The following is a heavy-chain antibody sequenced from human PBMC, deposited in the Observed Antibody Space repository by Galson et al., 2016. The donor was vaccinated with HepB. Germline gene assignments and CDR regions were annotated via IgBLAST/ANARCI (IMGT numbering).Heavy chain of an antibody. J-gene: IGHJ5*01. D-gene: IGHD4-17*01. CDR1: GASISSGGYY. CDR2: IYYSRNT. CDR3: ARGQGDGHYGLLADS. V-gene: IGHV4-30-4*01. Sequence: TLSLTCTVSGASISSGGYYWNWIRQSPGKGLEWIGYIYYSRNTYYNPSLKSRATMSVDTSKNQFSLNLSSVTAADTAVYYCARGQGDGHYGLLADSWGQGTLVTVSS.